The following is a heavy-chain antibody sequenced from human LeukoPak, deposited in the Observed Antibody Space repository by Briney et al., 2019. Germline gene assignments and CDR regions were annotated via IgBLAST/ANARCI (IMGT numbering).Heavy chain of an antibody. Sequence: GASLRLSCAASGFTFSSYAMSWVRQAPGKGLEWVSAISGSGGSTYYADSVKGQFTISRDNSKNTLYLQMNSLRAEDTAVYYCAKGGATNYYYYGMDVWGQGTTVTVSS. CDR1: GFTFSSYA. D-gene: IGHD1-26*01. CDR2: ISGSGGST. CDR3: AKGGATNYYYYGMDV. V-gene: IGHV3-23*01. J-gene: IGHJ6*02.